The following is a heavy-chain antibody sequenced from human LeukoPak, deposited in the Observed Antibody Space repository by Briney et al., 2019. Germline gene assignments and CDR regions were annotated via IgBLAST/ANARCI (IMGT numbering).Heavy chain of an antibody. D-gene: IGHD6-13*01. V-gene: IGHV4-39*01. J-gene: IGHJ4*02. CDR3: ARVAAAGPVDY. Sequence: PSETLSLTCTVSGGSISSSSYYWGWLRQPPGKGLEWIGSIYYSGSTYYNPSLKSRVTISVDTSKNQFSLKLSSVTAADTAVYYCARVAAAGPVDYWGQGTLVTVSS. CDR2: IYYSGST. CDR1: GGSISSSSYY.